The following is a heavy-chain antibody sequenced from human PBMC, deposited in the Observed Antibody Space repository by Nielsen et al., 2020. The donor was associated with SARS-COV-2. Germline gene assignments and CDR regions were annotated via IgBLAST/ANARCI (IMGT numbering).Heavy chain of an antibody. D-gene: IGHD3-10*01. Sequence: GESLKISCAASGFTLRSYDMQWVRQTTGKGLEWVSTIATAGDTFYSDSVRGRFTVSRENAKNSFHLQMNSLTAEDTALYYCARAEGSGIDYWGQGILVTVSS. CDR2: IATAGDT. CDR3: ARAEGSGIDY. V-gene: IGHV3-13*01. J-gene: IGHJ4*02. CDR1: GFTLRSYD.